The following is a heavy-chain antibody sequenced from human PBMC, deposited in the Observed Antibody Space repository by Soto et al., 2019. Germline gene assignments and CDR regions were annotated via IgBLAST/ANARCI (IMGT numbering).Heavy chain of an antibody. Sequence: SETLSLTCTVSGDSXSRGGYYWSWIRQHPGKGLEWIGYIYYSGITCYNPPFKSRVNISGDTSKNQFSLNLSSLTAADTAVYYCARGYSSGYLGNWFDPWGQGTLVTVSS. J-gene: IGHJ5*02. V-gene: IGHV4-31*03. CDR3: ARGYSSGYLGNWFDP. D-gene: IGHD3-22*01. CDR2: IYYSGIT. CDR1: GDSXSRGGYY.